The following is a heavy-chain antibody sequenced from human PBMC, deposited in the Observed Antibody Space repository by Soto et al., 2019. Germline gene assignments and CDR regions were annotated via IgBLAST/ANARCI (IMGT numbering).Heavy chain of an antibody. D-gene: IGHD3-22*01. CDR2: ISYDGSNK. CDR1: GFTFSSYA. Sequence: PGGSLRLSCAASGFTFSSYAMHWVRQAPGKGLEWVAVISYDGSNKYYADSVKGRFTISRDNSKNTLYLQMNSLRAEDTAVYYCAREDYDSSGYLVYWGQGTLVTVSS. V-gene: IGHV3-30-3*01. J-gene: IGHJ4*02. CDR3: AREDYDSSGYLVY.